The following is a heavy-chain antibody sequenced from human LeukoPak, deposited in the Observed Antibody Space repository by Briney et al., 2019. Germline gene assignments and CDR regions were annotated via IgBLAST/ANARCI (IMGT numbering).Heavy chain of an antibody. D-gene: IGHD3-10*01. Sequence: LRLSCAASGFTFSSYEMNWVRQAPGKGLEWIGDINHSGTTKYNPSLKSRVTLLIDTSRNHFSLKVNSVTAADTAVYYCARLPLGAFGEVLNFDLWGQGTVVTVSS. V-gene: IGHV4-34*01. CDR1: GFTFSSYE. J-gene: IGHJ4*02. CDR2: INHSGTT. CDR3: ARLPLGAFGEVLNFDL.